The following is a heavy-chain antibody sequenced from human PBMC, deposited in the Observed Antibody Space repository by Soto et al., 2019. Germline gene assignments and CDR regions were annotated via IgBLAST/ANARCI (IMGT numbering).Heavy chain of an antibody. D-gene: IGHD1-26*01. CDR3: ASEKGATAGFAFDI. Sequence: QVQLVQSGAEVKKPGSSVKVSCKASGGTFSSYAISWVRQAPGQGLEWMGGIIPIFGTANYAQKFQGRVTISAADATSTAYRELSRLRSDGTGVYYWASEKGATAGFAFDIWGQGTMVTVSS. V-gene: IGHV1-69*01. J-gene: IGHJ3*02. CDR2: IIPIFGTA. CDR1: GGTFSSYA.